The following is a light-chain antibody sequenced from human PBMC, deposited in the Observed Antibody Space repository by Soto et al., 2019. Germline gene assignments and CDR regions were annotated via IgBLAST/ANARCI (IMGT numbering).Light chain of an antibody. V-gene: IGKV1-5*01. CDR2: DAS. Sequence: DIRMTQSASTLSASVGDRVTITCRASQSISSWLAWYQQKPGKAPKLLIYDASSLESGVPSRFSGSGSGTEFTLTISSLQPDDFATYYCQQYNSYSTFGQGTKVDIK. CDR3: QQYNSYST. J-gene: IGKJ1*01. CDR1: QSISSW.